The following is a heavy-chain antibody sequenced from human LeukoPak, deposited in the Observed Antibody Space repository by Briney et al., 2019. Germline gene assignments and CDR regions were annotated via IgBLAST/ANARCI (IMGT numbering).Heavy chain of an antibody. CDR2: INPNSGGT. V-gene: IGHV1-2*02. CDR1: GYTFTGYY. CDR3: ARELVEQQLVPDDYYYYGMDV. J-gene: IGHJ6*02. Sequence: ASVKVSCKASGYTFTGYYMHWVRQAPGQGREWMGWINPNSGGTNYAQKFQGRVTMTRDTSISTAYMELSRLRSDDTAVYYCARELVEQQLVPDDYYYYGMDVWGQGTTVTVSS. D-gene: IGHD6-13*01.